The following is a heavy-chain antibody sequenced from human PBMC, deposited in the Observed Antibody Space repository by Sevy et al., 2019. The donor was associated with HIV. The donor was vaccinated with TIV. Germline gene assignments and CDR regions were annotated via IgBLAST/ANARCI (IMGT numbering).Heavy chain of an antibody. CDR3: ATHAGIAAAGRVFDY. Sequence: GGSLRLSCAASGFTFSDHYMEWVRQAPGKGLEWVGRIRNKADSYTTEYAASVEGRFTISRDDSENSLYLLMNSLKTEDTAVDYCATHAGIAAAGRVFDYWGQGTLVTVSS. CDR1: GFTFSDHY. CDR2: IRNKADSYTT. V-gene: IGHV3-72*01. J-gene: IGHJ4*02. D-gene: IGHD6-13*01.